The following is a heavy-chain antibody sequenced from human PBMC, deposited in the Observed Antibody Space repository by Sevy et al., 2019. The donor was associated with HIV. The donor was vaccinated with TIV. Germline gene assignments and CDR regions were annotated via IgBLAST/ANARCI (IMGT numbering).Heavy chain of an antibody. V-gene: IGHV3-7*01. D-gene: IGHD2-15*01. CDR2: ITEDGSAK. J-gene: IGHJ4*02. Sequence: GGSLRLSCAASGFTISRFWMSWVRQAPGKGLEWVASITEDGSAKYYVDSMKGRFTISRDNAKNSLFLQMSSLRAEDTALYYCARDGCSAGSCYSEAYWGQGALVTVSS. CDR1: GFTISRFW. CDR3: ARDGCSAGSCYSEAY.